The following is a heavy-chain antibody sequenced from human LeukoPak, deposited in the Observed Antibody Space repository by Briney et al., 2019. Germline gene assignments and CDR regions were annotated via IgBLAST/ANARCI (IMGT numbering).Heavy chain of an antibody. Sequence: PSETLSLTCTVSGGSISSSNYYWGWIRQPPGKGLEWIGNIYHSGSTYYNPSLKSRVSISIDTSKNQFSLKLSSVTAADTAVYYCAGIPLESYNYYFDYWGQGTLVTVSS. CDR2: IYHSGST. D-gene: IGHD5-24*01. CDR3: AGIPLESYNYYFDY. J-gene: IGHJ4*02. V-gene: IGHV4-39*07. CDR1: GGSISSSNYY.